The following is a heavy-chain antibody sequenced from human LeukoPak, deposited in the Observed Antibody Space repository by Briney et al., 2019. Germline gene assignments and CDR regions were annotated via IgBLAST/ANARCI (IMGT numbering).Heavy chain of an antibody. CDR1: GLFFSTNW. CDR3: ASWEASTNY. CDR2: IKPDGRDK. Sequence: GGSLGLSCAASGLFFSTNWMSWVRQAPGKGLEWVATIKPDGRDKYYVDSVKGRFTMSRDNGKNSVYQQMNSLRAEDTAVYYCASWEASTNYWGQGTLVTVSS. D-gene: IGHD1-26*01. J-gene: IGHJ4*02. V-gene: IGHV3-7*01.